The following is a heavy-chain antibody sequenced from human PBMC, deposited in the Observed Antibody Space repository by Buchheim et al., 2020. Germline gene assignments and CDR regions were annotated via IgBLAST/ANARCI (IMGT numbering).Heavy chain of an antibody. CDR3: ARELRTHYYYGMDV. V-gene: IGHV3-48*03. Sequence: EVQLVESGGGLVQPGGSLRLSCAASGFTFSSYEMNWVRQAPGKGLEWVSYISSSGSTIYYADSVKGRFTISRDNVKKSLYLQMNSLRAEDTAVYYCARELRTHYYYGMDVWGQGTT. CDR2: ISSSGSTI. CDR1: GFTFSSYE. J-gene: IGHJ6*02. D-gene: IGHD5-12*01.